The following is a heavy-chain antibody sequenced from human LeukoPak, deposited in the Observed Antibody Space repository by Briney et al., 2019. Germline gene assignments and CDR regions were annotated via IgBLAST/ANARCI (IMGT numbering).Heavy chain of an antibody. V-gene: IGHV1-2*02. J-gene: IGHJ5*02. CDR1: GYTFTGYY. Sequence: ASVTVSCKASGYTFTGYYMHWVRQAPGQGLEWMGWINPNSGGTNYAQKFQGRVTMTRDTSISTAYMELSRLRSDDTAVYYCARDDSSGYLENWFDPWGQGTLVTVSS. CDR2: INPNSGGT. D-gene: IGHD3-22*01. CDR3: ARDDSSGYLENWFDP.